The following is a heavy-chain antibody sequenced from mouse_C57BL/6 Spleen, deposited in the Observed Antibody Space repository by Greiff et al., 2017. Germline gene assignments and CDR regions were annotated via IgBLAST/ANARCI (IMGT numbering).Heavy chain of an antibody. CDR3: ARTGTYFDV. Sequence: QVQLKQSGAELARPGASVKLSCKASGYTFTSYGISWVKQRPGQGLEWIGEIYPRSGNTYYNGKFKGKATLTADKSSSTAYMELRSLTSEDSAVYFCARTGTYFDVWGTGTTVTVSS. CDR1: GYTFTSYG. V-gene: IGHV1-81*01. CDR2: IYPRSGNT. D-gene: IGHD4-1*01. J-gene: IGHJ1*03.